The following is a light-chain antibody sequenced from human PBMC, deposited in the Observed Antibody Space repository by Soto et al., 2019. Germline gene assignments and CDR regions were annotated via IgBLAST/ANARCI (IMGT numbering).Light chain of an antibody. CDR1: QNIYYN. Sequence: IVMPQSPATLSVSPGESATLSCRASQNIYYNVAWYQHRPGQAPRLLMYRASTRATGVPARFSGSGSGTEFTLTISSLQSEDFTVYSCLQYHNLWAFGQGTKVDI. CDR2: RAS. V-gene: IGKV3-15*01. CDR3: LQYHNLWA. J-gene: IGKJ1*01.